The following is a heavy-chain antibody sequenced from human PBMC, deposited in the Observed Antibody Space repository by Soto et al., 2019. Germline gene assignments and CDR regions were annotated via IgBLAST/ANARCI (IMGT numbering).Heavy chain of an antibody. Sequence: GGSLRLSCAASGFTFSSYAMSWVRQAPGKGLEWVSAISGSGGSTYYADSVKGRFTISRDNSKNTLYLQMNSLRAEDTAVYYCAIPPRQRYCSGGSCFYVTNHFDYWGQGTLVTVSS. CDR2: ISGSGGST. CDR3: AIPPRQRYCSGGSCFYVTNHFDY. J-gene: IGHJ4*02. CDR1: GFTFSSYA. D-gene: IGHD2-15*01. V-gene: IGHV3-23*01.